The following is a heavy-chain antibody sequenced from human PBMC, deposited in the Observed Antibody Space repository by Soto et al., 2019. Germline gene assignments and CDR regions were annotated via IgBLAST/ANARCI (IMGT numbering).Heavy chain of an antibody. D-gene: IGHD3-16*02. CDR3: ARGIMITVGGVIVIRPFDY. CDR1: GGSFSGYY. CDR2: INHSGST. J-gene: IGHJ4*02. Sequence: QVQLQQWGAGLLKPSETLSLTCAVYGGSFSGYYWSWIRQPPGKGLECIGEINHSGSTNYNPSLKRRVTISVDTSKNQFSLKLSSVTAADTAVYYCARGIMITVGGVIVIRPFDYWGQGTLVTVSS. V-gene: IGHV4-34*01.